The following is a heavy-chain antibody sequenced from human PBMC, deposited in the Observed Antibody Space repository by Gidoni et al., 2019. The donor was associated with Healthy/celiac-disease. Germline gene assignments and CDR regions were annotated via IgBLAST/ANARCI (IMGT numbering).Heavy chain of an antibody. D-gene: IGHD2-2*03. CDR1: GFTFSSYA. V-gene: IGHV3-30-3*01. CDR2: ISYDGSNK. CDR3: ARDGYCSSTSCQYDY. J-gene: IGHJ4*02. Sequence: QVQLVESGGGVVQPGRSLRLSCAASGFTFSSYAMHWVRQAPGKGLEWVAVISYDGSNKYYADSVKGRFTISRDNSKNTLYLQMNSLRAEDTAVYYCARDGYCSSTSCQYDYWGQGTLVTVSS.